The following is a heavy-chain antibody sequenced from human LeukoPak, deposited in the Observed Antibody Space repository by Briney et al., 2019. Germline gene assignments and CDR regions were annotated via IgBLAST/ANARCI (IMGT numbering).Heavy chain of an antibody. CDR1: GFTFSSYW. D-gene: IGHD2-2*02. Sequence: GGSLRLSCAASGFTFSSYWMHWVRQAPGKGLELVSRINSDGSSTSYADSVKGRFTISRDNAKNTLYLQMNSLRAEDTAVYYCARDPLGYCSSTSCYTGYFDYWGQGTLVTVSS. V-gene: IGHV3-74*01. CDR3: ARDPLGYCSSTSCYTGYFDY. J-gene: IGHJ4*02. CDR2: INSDGSST.